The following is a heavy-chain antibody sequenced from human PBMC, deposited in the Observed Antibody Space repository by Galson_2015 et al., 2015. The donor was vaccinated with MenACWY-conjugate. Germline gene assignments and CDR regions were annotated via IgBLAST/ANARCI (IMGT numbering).Heavy chain of an antibody. Sequence: SLRLSCASSGFIFNTFWMHWVRQAPGKGLVWVSSINPGGSSTTYEDSVKDRFTISRDNAKNTLYLQMNSLRPEDTAVFYCAKSRGASFYFDSWGQGTLVTVSS. D-gene: IGHD1-26*01. CDR1: GFIFNTFW. CDR2: INPGGSST. J-gene: IGHJ4*02. V-gene: IGHV3-74*01. CDR3: AKSRGASFYFDS.